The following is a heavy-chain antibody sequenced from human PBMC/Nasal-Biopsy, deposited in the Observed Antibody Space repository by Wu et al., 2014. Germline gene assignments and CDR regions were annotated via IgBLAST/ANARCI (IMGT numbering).Heavy chain of an antibody. D-gene: IGHD5-24*01. J-gene: IGHJ4*02. CDR1: GFSFSKYG. CDR2: IWYDGTNK. Sequence: LRLSCAASGFSFSKYGMHWVRQAPGKGLEWVAVIWYDGTNKYYADSVKGRFTISRDNSKDTLFLQMDSLRAEDTALYYCARDLRWVMDHWGQGTQVTVSS. V-gene: IGHV3-33*01. CDR3: ARDLRWVMDH.